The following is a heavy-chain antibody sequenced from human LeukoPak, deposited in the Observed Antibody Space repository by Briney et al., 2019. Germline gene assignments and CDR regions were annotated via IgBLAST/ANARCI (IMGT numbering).Heavy chain of an antibody. CDR3: APYCSSTSCYKILDY. D-gene: IGHD2-2*02. CDR1: GFTFSSYA. J-gene: IGHJ4*02. Sequence: PGGSLRLSCAASGFTFSSYAMSWFRQAPGKGLEWGSAISGSGGSTYYADSVKGRFTISRDNSKNTLYLQMNSLRAEDTAVYYCAPYCSSTSCYKILDYWGQGTLVTVSS. V-gene: IGHV3-23*01. CDR2: ISGSGGST.